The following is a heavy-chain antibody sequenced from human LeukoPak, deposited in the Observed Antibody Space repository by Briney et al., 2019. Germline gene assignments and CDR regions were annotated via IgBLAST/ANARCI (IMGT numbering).Heavy chain of an antibody. Sequence: SETLSLTCAVSGYSISSGYYWGWIRQPPGKGLEWIGSIYHSGSTYYNPSLKSRVTKSVDTSKNQFSLKVRSVSAADTAVYYCARTYCTTTGCYVNSGGQGTLVTVSS. CDR1: GYSISSGYY. CDR3: ARTYCTTTGCYVNS. J-gene: IGHJ5*01. CDR2: IYHSGST. V-gene: IGHV4-38-2*01. D-gene: IGHD2-2*01.